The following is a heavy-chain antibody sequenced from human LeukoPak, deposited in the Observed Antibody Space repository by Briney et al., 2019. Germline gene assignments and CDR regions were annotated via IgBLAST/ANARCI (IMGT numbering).Heavy chain of an antibody. CDR1: GFSFSSYG. CDR3: AKGGSSSWDYFDY. V-gene: IGHV3-30*02. CDR2: IRYDANIE. J-gene: IGHJ4*02. Sequence: GGSLRLSCAVSGFSFSSYGMHWVRQAPGKGLEWVAFIRYDANIEYYADSVKGRFTISRDNSKNTLFLQMNSLRAVDTAVFYCAKGGSSSWDYFDYWGQGTLVTVSS. D-gene: IGHD6-13*01.